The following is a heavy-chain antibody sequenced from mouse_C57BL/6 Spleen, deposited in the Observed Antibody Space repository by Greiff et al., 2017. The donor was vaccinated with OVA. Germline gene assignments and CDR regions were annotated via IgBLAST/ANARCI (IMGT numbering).Heavy chain of an antibody. CDR2: INPGSGGT. J-gene: IGHJ1*03. CDR1: GYAFTNYL. V-gene: IGHV1-54*01. CDR3: ASSQLGRGYFDV. D-gene: IGHD4-1*02. Sequence: QVQLKQSGAELVRPGTSVKVSCKASGYAFTNYLIEWVKQRPGQGLEWIGVINPGSGGTNYNEKFKGKATLTADKSSSTAYMQLSSLTSEDSAFYFGASSQLGRGYFDVWGTGTTVTVSS.